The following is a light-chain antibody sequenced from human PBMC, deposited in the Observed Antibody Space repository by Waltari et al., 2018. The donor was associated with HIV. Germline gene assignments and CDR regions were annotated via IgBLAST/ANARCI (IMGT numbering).Light chain of an antibody. J-gene: IGLJ2*01. CDR1: NSNIATNT. V-gene: IGLV1-44*01. CDR2: RNS. Sequence: QSVLTQPPSASGTPGQRVTISCSGSNSNIATNTVNWYQQLPGTAPKLLIFRNSRRPSGVPDRFSGSKSGTSASLAISGLQSEDEADYYCAAWDDSLNAVFGGGTKLTVL. CDR3: AAWDDSLNAV.